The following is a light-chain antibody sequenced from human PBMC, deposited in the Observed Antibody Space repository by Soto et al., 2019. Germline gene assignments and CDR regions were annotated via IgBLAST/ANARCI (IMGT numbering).Light chain of an antibody. CDR3: QQGGSFPIT. V-gene: IGKV1-12*01. J-gene: IGKJ5*01. CDR2: GAS. CDR1: QDIGSW. Sequence: DIQMTQSPSSVSASVGDRVTITCRASQDIGSWLAWYQQKPGKSPDLLIYGASSWQSGVPSKFYGSVSGTDFTLTISSLQPEDFATYSFQQGGSFPITFGQGTRLEIK.